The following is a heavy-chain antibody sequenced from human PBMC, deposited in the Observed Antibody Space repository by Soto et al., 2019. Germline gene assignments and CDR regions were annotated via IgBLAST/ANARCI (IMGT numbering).Heavy chain of an antibody. CDR1: GGTFSSYT. V-gene: IGHV1-69*08. Sequence: QVQLVQSGAEVKKPGSSVKVSCTASGGTFSSYTISWVRQAPGQGLEWMGRIIPILGIANYAQKFQGRVTITADKSTSTAYMELSSLRSEDTAVYYCARDRGMTTVTPDAFDIWGQGTMVTVSS. CDR2: IIPILGIA. J-gene: IGHJ3*02. D-gene: IGHD4-17*01. CDR3: ARDRGMTTVTPDAFDI.